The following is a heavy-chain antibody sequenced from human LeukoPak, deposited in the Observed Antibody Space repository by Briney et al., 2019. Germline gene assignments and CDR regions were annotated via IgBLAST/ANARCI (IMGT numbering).Heavy chain of an antibody. V-gene: IGHV1-8*01. D-gene: IGHD2-8*01. CDR1: GYTFTTYD. J-gene: IGHJ4*02. CDR3: ARGQYCTSFTCPYYFDY. CDR2: MNPNSGNT. Sequence: ASVKVSCKASGYTFTTYDINWVRQATGQGLEWMGWMNPNSGNTGYAQKFQGRVTMTRNTSTSTAYMELSSLRSGDTAVYYCARGQYCTSFTCPYYFDYWGQGTLVTVPP.